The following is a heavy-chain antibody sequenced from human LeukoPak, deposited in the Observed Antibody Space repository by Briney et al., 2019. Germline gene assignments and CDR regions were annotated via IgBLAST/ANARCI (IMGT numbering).Heavy chain of an antibody. J-gene: IGHJ4*02. CDR3: ASQTESYDRSGYLPDY. V-gene: IGHV4-39*01. CDR2: NYFSGST. CDR1: VDSISSCSYY. D-gene: IGHD3-22*01. Sequence: SETLSLTCTVSVDSISSCSYYWGWIRQPPGKGLEWHGCNYFSGSTYKHPSLKGRVPLSVDTSKNQSSLKLSSVTAADTAVYYCASQTESYDRSGYLPDYWGQGTLVTASS.